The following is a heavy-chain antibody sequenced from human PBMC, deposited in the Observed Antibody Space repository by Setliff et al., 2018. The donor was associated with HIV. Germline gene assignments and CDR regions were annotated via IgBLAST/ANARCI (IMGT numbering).Heavy chain of an antibody. CDR2: ITYSGSHK. CDR3: AGENVDIVATTKAIDF. V-gene: IGHV3-21*01. J-gene: IGHJ4*02. CDR1: GFAFSSYA. Sequence: ESLKISCAASGFAFSSYAMNWVRQAPGKGLEWVSSITYSGSHKFYADSLKGRFTIPRDNAEKSLYLQMNSLRAEDTAVYYCAGENVDIVATTKAIDFWGQGTLVTVSS. D-gene: IGHD5-12*01.